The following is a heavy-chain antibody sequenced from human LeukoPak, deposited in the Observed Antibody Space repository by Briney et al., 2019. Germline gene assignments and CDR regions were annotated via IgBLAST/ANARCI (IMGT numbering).Heavy chain of an antibody. J-gene: IGHJ3*02. CDR2: ISGSGGST. D-gene: IGHD1-1*01. CDR3: AKCTYTSDAFAI. Sequence: PGGSLRLSCAASGFTFSSYAMSWVRQAPGKGLEWVSAISGSGGSTYYAGSVKGRFTISRDNSKNTLFLQMNSLRAEDTAVYYCAKCTYTSDAFAIWGQGTMVTVSS. V-gene: IGHV3-23*01. CDR1: GFTFSSYA.